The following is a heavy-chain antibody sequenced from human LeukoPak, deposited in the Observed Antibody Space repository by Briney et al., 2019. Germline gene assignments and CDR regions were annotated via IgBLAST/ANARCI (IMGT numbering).Heavy chain of an antibody. CDR1: GYTFNKNA. CDR3: ARDRGLSCRGGTCSMEY. D-gene: IGHD2-15*01. J-gene: IGHJ4*02. CDR2: ISTYDGNA. V-gene: IGHV1-18*04. Sequence: ASVKVSCKASGYTFNKNAMNWVRQAPGQGLEWMGWISTYDGNANYAQQLQGRVTMTKDTSTSTAYMELRSLISDDTAVYYCARDRGLSCRGGTCSMEYWGQGTLVTVSS.